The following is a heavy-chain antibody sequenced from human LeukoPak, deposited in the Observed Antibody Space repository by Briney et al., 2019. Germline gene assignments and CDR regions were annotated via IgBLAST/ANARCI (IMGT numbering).Heavy chain of an antibody. CDR2: ISYDGTNK. V-gene: IGHV3-30-3*01. CDR3: ARGAVVTPDY. Sequence: GGSLRLSCAASGVTFSSYAMHWVRQAPGKGLGWVAVISYDGTNKSYAASVKGRFTTSSDNSKNTLYLQMNSLRAEDTAVYYCARGAVVTPDYWGQGTLVTVSS. CDR1: GVTFSSYA. J-gene: IGHJ4*02. D-gene: IGHD4-23*01.